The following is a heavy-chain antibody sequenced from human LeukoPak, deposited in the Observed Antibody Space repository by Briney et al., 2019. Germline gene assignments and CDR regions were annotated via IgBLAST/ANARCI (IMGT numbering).Heavy chain of an antibody. CDR1: GFTLSNYS. CDR2: ITSSISTL. Sequence: GWSLTPSCPASGFTLSNYSFHELRQAAAKGLAGVSYITSSISTLYYADSVKGQFTISRDNAKITLYRQMSSLRADDTAVYYCAREYSSSVGRAFDIWGQGTMVTVSS. CDR3: AREYSSSVGRAFDI. J-gene: IGHJ3*02. V-gene: IGHV3-48*01. D-gene: IGHD6-13*01.